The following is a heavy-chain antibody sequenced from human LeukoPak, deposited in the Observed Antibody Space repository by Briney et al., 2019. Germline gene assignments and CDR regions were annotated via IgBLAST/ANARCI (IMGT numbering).Heavy chain of an antibody. J-gene: IGHJ5*02. D-gene: IGHD6-13*01. CDR3: ARDSIAAATNWFDP. Sequence: GASVKVSCKASGYTFTSYAMRWVRQAPGQRLEWMGWINAGNGNTKYSQKFQGRVTLTRDTSASTAYMELSSLRSEDTAVYYCARDSIAAATNWFDPWGQGTLVTVSS. CDR2: INAGNGNT. V-gene: IGHV1-3*01. CDR1: GYTFTSYA.